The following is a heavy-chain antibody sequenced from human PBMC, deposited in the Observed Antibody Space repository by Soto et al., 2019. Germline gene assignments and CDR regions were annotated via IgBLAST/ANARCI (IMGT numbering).Heavy chain of an antibody. V-gene: IGHV3-21*01. CDR2: ISSSSSYI. J-gene: IGHJ4*02. CDR3: ARDRGSSGVGPETTFDY. Sequence: PGGSLRLSCAASGFTFSSYSMNWVRQAPGKGLEWASSISSSSSYIYYADSVKGRFTISRDNAKNSLYLQMNSLRAEDTAVYYCARDRGSSGVGPETTFDYWGQGTLVTVSS. CDR1: GFTFSSYS. D-gene: IGHD6-19*01.